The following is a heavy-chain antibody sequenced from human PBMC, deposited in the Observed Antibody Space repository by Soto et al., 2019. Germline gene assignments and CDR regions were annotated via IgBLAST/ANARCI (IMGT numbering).Heavy chain of an antibody. CDR1: GYPLTDLS. D-gene: IGHD3-9*01. Sequence: GASVKVSCKFSGYPLTDLSMHGVRQAPGKGLEWMGGFDPEDGETIYAQKFQGRVTMTEDTPIDTAYMELSSLRSEDTAVYYCATALTLNGAFDYWGQGTLVTVPQ. CDR3: ATALTLNGAFDY. CDR2: FDPEDGET. V-gene: IGHV1-24*01. J-gene: IGHJ4*02.